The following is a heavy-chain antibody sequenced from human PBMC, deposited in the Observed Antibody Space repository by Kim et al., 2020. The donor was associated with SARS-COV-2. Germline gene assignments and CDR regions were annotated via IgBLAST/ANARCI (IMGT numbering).Heavy chain of an antibody. CDR2: KQDGSGK. CDR3: ARDFTH. Sequence: KQDGSGKYYVESERGRFSICRDNARNSLDLQMSSLRAEDTAVYYCARDFTHWGQGTLVTVSS. J-gene: IGHJ4*02. V-gene: IGHV3-7*03.